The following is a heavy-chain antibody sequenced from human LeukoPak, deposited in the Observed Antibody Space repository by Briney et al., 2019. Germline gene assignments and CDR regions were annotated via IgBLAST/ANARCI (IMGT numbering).Heavy chain of an antibody. Sequence: PSETLSLTCAVYGGSFSGYYWSWIRQPPGKGLEWIGEINHSGSTNYNPSLKSRVTISVDTSKNQFSLKLSSVTAADTAVYYCARGLLERRGRYFDYWGQGTLVTVSS. D-gene: IGHD1-1*01. CDR3: ARGLLERRGRYFDY. V-gene: IGHV4-34*01. J-gene: IGHJ4*02. CDR1: GGSFSGYY. CDR2: INHSGST.